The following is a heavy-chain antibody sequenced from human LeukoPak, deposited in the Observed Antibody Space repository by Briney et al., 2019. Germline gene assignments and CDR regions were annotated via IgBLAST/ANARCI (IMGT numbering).Heavy chain of an antibody. D-gene: IGHD2-21*01. CDR1: GFSFGNYA. CDR3: VKDPRDTYGTNWFVS. J-gene: IGHJ5*01. Sequence: GGSLRLSCVASGFSFGNYAMSWVRQAPGKGLQWVSQISGTGGAPWYAGFARDRFTISRDNSKKTLYLQMSGLRVEDTAMYYCVKDPRDTYGTNWFVSWGQGTLLIVSS. V-gene: IGHV3-23*01. CDR2: ISGTGGAP.